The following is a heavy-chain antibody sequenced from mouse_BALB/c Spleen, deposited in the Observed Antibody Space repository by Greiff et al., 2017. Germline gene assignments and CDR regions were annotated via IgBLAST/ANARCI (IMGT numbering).Heavy chain of an antibody. CDR3: ARGGNQYYFDY. CDR2: INPYNDGT. Sequence: EVQLQESGPELVKPGASVKMSCKASGYTFTSYVMHWVKQKPGQGLEWIGYINPYNDGTKYNEKFKGKATLTSDKSSSTAYMELSSLTSEDSAVYYCARGGNQYYFDYWGQGTTLTVSS. J-gene: IGHJ2*01. D-gene: IGHD1-1*02. V-gene: IGHV1-14*01. CDR1: GYTFTSYV.